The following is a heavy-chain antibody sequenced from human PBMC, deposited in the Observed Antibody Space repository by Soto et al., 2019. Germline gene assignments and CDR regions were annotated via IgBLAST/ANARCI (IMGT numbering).Heavy chain of an antibody. Sequence: PGGSLRLSCAASGFTFSSYGMHWVRQAPGKGLEWVAVIWYDGSNKYYADSVKGRFTISRDNSKNTLYLQMNSLRAEDTAVYYCAREVQAARPFFDYWGQGTLVTVSS. V-gene: IGHV3-33*01. D-gene: IGHD6-6*01. CDR1: GFTFSSYG. J-gene: IGHJ4*02. CDR3: AREVQAARPFFDY. CDR2: IWYDGSNK.